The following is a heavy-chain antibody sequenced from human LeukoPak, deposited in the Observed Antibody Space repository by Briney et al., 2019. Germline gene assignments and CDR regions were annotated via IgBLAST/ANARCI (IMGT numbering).Heavy chain of an antibody. D-gene: IGHD7-27*01. J-gene: IGHJ2*01. CDR2: IYYSGST. V-gene: IGHV4-39*07. CDR1: GGSISSSSYY. Sequence: RASETLSLTCTVSGGSISSSSYYWGWIRQPPGKGLEWIGSIYYSGSTYYNPSLKSRVTISVDTSKNQFSLKLSSVTAADTAVYYCGRLSGDYPRPYWYFDLWGRGTLVTVSS. CDR3: GRLSGDYPRPYWYFDL.